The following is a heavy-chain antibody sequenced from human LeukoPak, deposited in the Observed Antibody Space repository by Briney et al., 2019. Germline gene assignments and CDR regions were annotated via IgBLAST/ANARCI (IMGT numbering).Heavy chain of an antibody. V-gene: IGHV3-21*04. D-gene: IGHD4/OR15-4a*01. CDR3: AKDQGPDYAPLGSATHVY. CDR2: ISSSSSYI. J-gene: IGHJ4*02. CDR1: GFTFSSYS. Sequence: GGSLRLSCAASGFTFSSYSMNWVRQAPGKGLEWVSSISSSSSYIYYADSVKGRFTISRDTSKSTLFLQLSNLRAEDSALYYCAKDQGPDYAPLGSATHVYWGQGTLVAVSS.